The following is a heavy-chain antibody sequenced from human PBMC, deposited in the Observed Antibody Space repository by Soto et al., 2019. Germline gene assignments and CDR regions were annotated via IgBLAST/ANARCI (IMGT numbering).Heavy chain of an antibody. CDR2: IYYSGST. V-gene: IGHV4-30-4*01. J-gene: IGHJ4*02. D-gene: IGHD5-12*01. CDR3: ASCRDGYNFMN. Sequence: ASETLSLTCTVSGGSISSGDYYWSWIRQPPGKGLEWIGYIYYSGSTYYNPSLKSRVTISVDTSKNQFSLKLSSVTAADTAVYYCASCRDGYNFMNWGQGTLVTVSS. CDR1: GGSISSGDYY.